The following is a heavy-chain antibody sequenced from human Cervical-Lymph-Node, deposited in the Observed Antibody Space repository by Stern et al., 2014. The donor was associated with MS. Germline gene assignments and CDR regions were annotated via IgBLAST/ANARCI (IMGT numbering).Heavy chain of an antibody. CDR1: GFSLSTSGMC. Sequence: QVTLKESGPALVKPTQTLTLTCTFSGFSLSTSGMCVSWIRQPPGKALEWLALIDWDDDKYYSTSLKTRLTISKDTSKNQVVLTMTNMDPVDTATYYCARSMDDYGDYWGWFDPWGQGTLVTVSS. V-gene: IGHV2-70*01. CDR2: IDWDDDK. D-gene: IGHD4-17*01. J-gene: IGHJ5*02. CDR3: ARSMDDYGDYWGWFDP.